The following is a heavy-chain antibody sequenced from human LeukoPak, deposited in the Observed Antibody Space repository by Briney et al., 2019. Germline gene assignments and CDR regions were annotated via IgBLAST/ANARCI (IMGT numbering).Heavy chain of an antibody. CDR1: GYTFTYYV. J-gene: IGHJ4*02. CDR3: ARGEKPYDY. Sequence: GPVKVSCKTSGYTFTYYVISWVRQAPGQGLEWMGWINVYNGNTIDAQKFQGRVTMTTGTSTSTAYMELRSLRYDDTAVYYCARGEKPYDYWGQGTLVSVSS. V-gene: IGHV1-18*01. D-gene: IGHD1-26*01. CDR2: INVYNGNT.